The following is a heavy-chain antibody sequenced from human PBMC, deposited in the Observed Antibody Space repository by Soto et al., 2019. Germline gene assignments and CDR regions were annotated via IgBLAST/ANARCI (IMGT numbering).Heavy chain of an antibody. CDR3: VRVFDSYYFDL. V-gene: IGHV3-33*01. CDR1: GFTFSTYD. CDR2: VWSDGSKK. J-gene: IGHJ4*02. Sequence: QVQVVESGGGVVQPGRSLRLSCAASGFTFSTYDMHWVRQAPGKGLEWVALVWSDGSKKYYADSVKGRFTISRDNSKDTLHLQMNILRAEDTAVYYCVRVFDSYYFDLWGQGTLVTVST. D-gene: IGHD3-9*01.